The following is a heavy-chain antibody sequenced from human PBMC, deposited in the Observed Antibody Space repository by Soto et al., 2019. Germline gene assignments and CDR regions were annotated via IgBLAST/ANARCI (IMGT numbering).Heavy chain of an antibody. CDR1: GGSINNYH. CDR2: VYTGNP. J-gene: IGHJ4*02. CDR3: ATYNYNAFFDY. V-gene: IGHV4-59*01. Sequence: KASETLSLTCTISGGSINNYHWIWIRQPPGKGLEWVAYVYTGNPHYNPSLNNRVTISVDTSENQFSLNMISVTAADTAVYYCATYNYNAFFDYWGRGTLVTVLL. D-gene: IGHD1-20*01.